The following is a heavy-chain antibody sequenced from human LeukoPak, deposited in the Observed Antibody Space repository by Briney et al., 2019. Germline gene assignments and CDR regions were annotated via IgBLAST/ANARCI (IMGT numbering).Heavy chain of an antibody. V-gene: IGHV1-18*01. D-gene: IGHD6-19*01. Sequence: EASVKVSCKASSYTFTSYGISWVRQAPGKGLEWMRWISAYNGNTNYAQKLQGRVTMTTDTSTSTAYMELRSLRSDDTAVYYCARSIAVAGNGFDYWGQGTLVTVSS. CDR2: ISAYNGNT. CDR1: SYTFTSYG. J-gene: IGHJ4*02. CDR3: ARSIAVAGNGFDY.